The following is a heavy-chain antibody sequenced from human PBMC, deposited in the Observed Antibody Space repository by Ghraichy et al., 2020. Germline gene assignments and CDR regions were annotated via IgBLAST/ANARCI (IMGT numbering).Heavy chain of an antibody. CDR1: GGSFSGYY. CDR2: INHSGST. Sequence: SETLSLTCAVYGGSFSGYYWSWIRQPPGKGLEWIGEINHSGSTNYNPSLKSRVTISVDTSKNQFSLKLSSVTAADTAVYYCARGNLIRWFDPWGQGTLVTVSS. CDR3: ARGNLIRWFDP. V-gene: IGHV4-34*01. D-gene: IGHD1-7*01. J-gene: IGHJ5*02.